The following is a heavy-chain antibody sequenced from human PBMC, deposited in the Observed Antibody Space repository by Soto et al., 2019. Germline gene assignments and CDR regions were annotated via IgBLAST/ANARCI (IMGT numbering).Heavy chain of an antibody. CDR2: IKQDGSEK. Sequence: GGSLRLSCAASGFTFSSYWMNWVRQAPGKGLEWVANIKQDGSEKYYVDSVKGRFTISRDNAKNSLYLQMNSLRAEDTAVYYCARDRQWLVLYYYYYGMDVWGQGTTVTVSS. CDR1: GFTFSSYW. CDR3: ARDRQWLVLYYYYYGMDV. J-gene: IGHJ6*02. D-gene: IGHD6-19*01. V-gene: IGHV3-7*05.